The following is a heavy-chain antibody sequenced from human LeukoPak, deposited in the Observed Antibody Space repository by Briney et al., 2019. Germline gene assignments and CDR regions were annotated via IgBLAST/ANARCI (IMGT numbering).Heavy chain of an antibody. D-gene: IGHD3-3*01. CDR2: ISSSSSYI. CDR1: GFTFSSYG. CDR3: VREAGYYYFDY. J-gene: IGHJ4*02. Sequence: GGSLRLSCVASGFTFSSYGMNWVRQAPGKGLEWVSSISSSSSYIYYADSVKGRFTISRDNAKNSLYLQMNSLRAEDTAVYYCVREAGYYYFDYWGQGTLVTVSS. V-gene: IGHV3-21*01.